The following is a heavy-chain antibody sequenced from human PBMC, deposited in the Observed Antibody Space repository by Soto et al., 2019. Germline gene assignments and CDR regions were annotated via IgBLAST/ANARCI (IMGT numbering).Heavy chain of an antibody. V-gene: IGHV4-31*03. CDR2: ISHSGNT. D-gene: IGHD3-10*01. CDR3: ASSPSSSDFDY. Sequence: QVQLQESGPGLVKPSQTLSLTCTVSGGSISSGSYYWSWIRQHPGKGLEWIGNISHSGNTYYNPSLNSRVSMSVDTSKNHFSLRLRSVTVADTAVYYCASSPSSSDFDYWGQGTLVTVSS. J-gene: IGHJ4*02. CDR1: GGSISSGSYY.